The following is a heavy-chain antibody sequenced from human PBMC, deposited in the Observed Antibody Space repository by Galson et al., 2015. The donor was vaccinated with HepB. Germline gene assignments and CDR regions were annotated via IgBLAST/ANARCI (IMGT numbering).Heavy chain of an antibody. CDR2: VSHSGST. J-gene: IGHJ1*01. CDR1: GDSIRSNYW. Sequence: LSLTCAVSGDSIRSNYWWTWVRQPPGKGLEWVGEVSHSGSTNYNPSLQSRVIISVDKSKNQISLKVTSVTAADTAVYYCARHVDGWASGYFQHWGQGTLVTVSS. CDR3: ARHVDGWASGYFQH. D-gene: IGHD5-12*01. V-gene: IGHV4-4*02.